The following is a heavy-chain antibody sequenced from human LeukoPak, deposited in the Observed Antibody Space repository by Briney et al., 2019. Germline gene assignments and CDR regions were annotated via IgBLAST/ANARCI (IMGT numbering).Heavy chain of an antibody. V-gene: IGHV3-7*01. CDR1: GFTFSDYW. J-gene: IGHJ4*02. CDR3: ARSLQVRGVPQYYFDY. CDR2: IKQDGSDK. Sequence: PGGSLRLSCAASGFTFSDYWMSWVRQAPGKGLEWVANIKQDGSDKYYVDSVKGRFTISRDNAKNSLYLQMNSLRAEDTAVYYCARSLQVRGVPQYYFDYWGQGTLVTVSS. D-gene: IGHD3-10*01.